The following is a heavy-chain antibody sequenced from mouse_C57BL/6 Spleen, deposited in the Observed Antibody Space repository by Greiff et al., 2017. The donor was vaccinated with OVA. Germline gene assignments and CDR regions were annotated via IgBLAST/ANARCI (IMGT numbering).Heavy chain of an antibody. Sequence: SVAELVRTGASVKLSCTASGFNINKTYMHRVKQRPEQGLEWSGRIDPANGNSKYAPKFQGKATINADTSADTAYLQLSSLTAADTAIYYCAKEDYNVTSWYFDVWGTGTTVTVSS. J-gene: IGHJ1*03. V-gene: IGHV14-3*01. D-gene: IGHD2-12*01. CDR2: IDPANGNS. CDR1: GFNINKTY. CDR3: AKEDYNVTSWYFDV.